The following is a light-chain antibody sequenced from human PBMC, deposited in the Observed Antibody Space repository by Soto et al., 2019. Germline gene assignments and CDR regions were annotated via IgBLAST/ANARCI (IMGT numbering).Light chain of an antibody. CDR3: QQRSNWLWT. J-gene: IGKJ1*01. Sequence: DIQMTQSPSTLSASVGDTVTITCRASESIDKWLAWYQQKPGKAPKLLLFAASTLVRGVPSRFSGRGSGTDGTITISSLENEDGAVYDCQQRSNWLWTFGQGTKVDIK. CDR2: AAS. V-gene: IGKV1-5*01. CDR1: ESIDKW.